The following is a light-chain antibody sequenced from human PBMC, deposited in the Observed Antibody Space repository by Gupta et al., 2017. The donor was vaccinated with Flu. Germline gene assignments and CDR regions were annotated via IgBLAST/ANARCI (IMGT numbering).Light chain of an antibody. CDR1: SANIGSHR. CDR2: DFD. CDR3: VAWDDIVNGGV. V-gene: IGLV1-44*01. Sequence: RVTSSCAGSSANIGSHRMNWYQQLPGTAPRLIIYDFDQRPSGVPGRFSGSRSGTSASRAISGLQSEDEADYYGVAWDDIVNGGVFGGGTKLTVL. J-gene: IGLJ3*02.